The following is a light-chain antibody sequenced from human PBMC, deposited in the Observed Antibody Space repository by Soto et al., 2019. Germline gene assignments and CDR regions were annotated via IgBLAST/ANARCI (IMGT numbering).Light chain of an antibody. Sequence: EIVLTQPPGTLSLSPGERATLSCRASQSVSSSFAWYQQKPGQAPRLLIYGASSRATGIPDRFSGSGSVSDFTLAISRLVPEDFAVYDGQHYGFSQPLTFGGGTKVEVK. CDR1: QSVSSS. CDR2: GAS. V-gene: IGKV3-20*01. CDR3: QHYGFSQPLT. J-gene: IGKJ4*01.